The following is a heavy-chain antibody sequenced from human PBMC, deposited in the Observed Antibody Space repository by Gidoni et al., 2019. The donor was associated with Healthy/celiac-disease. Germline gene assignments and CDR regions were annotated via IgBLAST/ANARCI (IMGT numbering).Heavy chain of an antibody. J-gene: IGHJ2*01. CDR2: IYYSGST. D-gene: IGHD5-12*01. CDR3: ARHIQVGMARRYFDL. CDR1: GGSISSRSYY. V-gene: IGHV4-39*01. Sequence: QLQLQESGPGLVKPSETLSLTCTVSGGSISSRSYYWGWIRQPPGKGLEWIGSIYYSGSTYYNPSLKRRVTISVDTSKNQFSLKLSSVTAADTAVYYCARHIQVGMARRYFDLWGRGTLVTVSS.